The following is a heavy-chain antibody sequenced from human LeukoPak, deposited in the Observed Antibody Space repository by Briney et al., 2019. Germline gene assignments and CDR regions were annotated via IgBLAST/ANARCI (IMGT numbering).Heavy chain of an antibody. CDR3: VRDSAHTVVVPAVIPPGLDNWFDP. V-gene: IGHV3-11*05. CDR2: ISGSGSNT. CDR1: GFTFSDYY. Sequence: GGSLRLSCAASGFTFSDYYMSWIRQAPGKGLEWVSFISGSGSNTKYADSVKGRFTISRDNAKSSLYLQMNSLRAEDTAVYYCVRDSAHTVVVPAVIPPGLDNWFDPWGQGTLVTVSS. J-gene: IGHJ5*02. D-gene: IGHD2-2*01.